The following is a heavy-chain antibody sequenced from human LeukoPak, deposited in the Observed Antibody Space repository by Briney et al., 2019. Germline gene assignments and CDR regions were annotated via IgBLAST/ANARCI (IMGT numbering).Heavy chain of an antibody. CDR1: GGSISSSGYY. CDR3: ATISSSWTGYFQH. V-gene: IGHV4-39*01. Sequence: PSETLSLTCTVSGGSISSSGYYWGWIRQPPGKGLEWIGAIYYSGSTYYNPSLKSRVAISADTSRHQLSLRLSSVTAAHTAVYYCATISSSWTGYFQHWGQGTLVTVSS. J-gene: IGHJ1*01. D-gene: IGHD6-13*01. CDR2: IYYSGST.